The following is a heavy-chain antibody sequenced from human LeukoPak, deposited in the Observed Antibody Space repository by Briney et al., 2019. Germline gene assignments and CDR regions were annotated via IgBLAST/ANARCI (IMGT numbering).Heavy chain of an antibody. V-gene: IGHV4-34*01. CDR1: GGSFSSYY. D-gene: IGHD6-13*01. CDR3: ARGGIATPGVGGYFDY. J-gene: IGHJ4*02. CDR2: ISDSGST. Sequence: SETLSLTCAVSGGSFSSYYWSWIRQPPGKGLEWIGEISDSGSTNHNPSLKSRVSISEDTSKSQFSLKLSAVTAPDTALYYCARGGIATPGVGGYFDYWGQGIFVTVSS.